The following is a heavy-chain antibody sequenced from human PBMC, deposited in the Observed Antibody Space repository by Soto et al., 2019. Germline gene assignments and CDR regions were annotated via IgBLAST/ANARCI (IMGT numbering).Heavy chain of an antibody. CDR2: ISSGGSPI. D-gene: IGHD2-15*01. V-gene: IGHV3-11*01. CDR3: ARDPRYCSGGNCYSAGKDHYYYYMDV. Sequence: QVQLVESGGGLVKPGGSLRLSCAASGFTFSDYYMSWIRQAPGKGLEWVSYISSGGSPIYYTDSVKGRFTISRDNAENSLYLQMNSLRAEGTAVYYCARDPRYCSGGNCYSAGKDHYYYYMDVWGKGTTVTVSS. CDR1: GFTFSDYY. J-gene: IGHJ6*03.